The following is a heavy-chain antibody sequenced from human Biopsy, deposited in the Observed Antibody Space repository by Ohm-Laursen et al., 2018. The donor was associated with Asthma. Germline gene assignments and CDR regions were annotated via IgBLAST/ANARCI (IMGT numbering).Heavy chain of an antibody. CDR3: ARGSSSRLSQWELLVSGGKRAHSYYGVDV. J-gene: IGHJ6*02. V-gene: IGHV4-34*01. Sequence: SDTLSLTWVVYGGSFSSNYWSWIRQTPGKGLEWLWDTHHSGCTNYNPPLRRRITLSVDTSKNQFSLRLSSVTAADTAVYYCARGSSSRLSQWELLVSGGKRAHSYYGVDVWGQGTTVTVSS. CDR2: THHSGCT. CDR1: GGSFSSNY. D-gene: IGHD1-26*01.